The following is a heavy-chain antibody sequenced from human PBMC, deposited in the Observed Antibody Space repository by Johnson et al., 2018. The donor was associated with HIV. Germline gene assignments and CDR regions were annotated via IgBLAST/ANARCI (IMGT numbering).Heavy chain of an antibody. CDR2: IWPDGSNI. J-gene: IGHJ3*02. D-gene: IGHD6-13*01. CDR3: ARECSSTRWTYGFDI. Sequence: QVQLVESGGDVVQPGTSLRLSCEASGLILSGYGLHWVRQAPGHGLEWVAVIWPDGSNIYYADSVKGRFTISRDNSKNTLYLQMNSLRAEDTAVYYCARECSSTRWTYGFDIWGQGTMVTVSS. V-gene: IGHV3-33*01. CDR1: GLILSGYG.